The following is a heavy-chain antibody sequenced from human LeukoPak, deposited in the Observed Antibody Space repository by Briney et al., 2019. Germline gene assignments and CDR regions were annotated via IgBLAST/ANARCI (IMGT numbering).Heavy chain of an antibody. D-gene: IGHD3-3*01. Sequence: GASVEVSCKASGGTFSSYAISWVRQAPGQGLEWMGRIIPILGIANYAQKFQGRVTITADKSTSTAYMELSSLRSEDTAVYYCARSPSITIFGVVAVPDVWGQGTTVTVSS. CDR1: GGTFSSYA. V-gene: IGHV1-69*04. J-gene: IGHJ6*02. CDR3: ARSPSITIFGVVAVPDV. CDR2: IIPILGIA.